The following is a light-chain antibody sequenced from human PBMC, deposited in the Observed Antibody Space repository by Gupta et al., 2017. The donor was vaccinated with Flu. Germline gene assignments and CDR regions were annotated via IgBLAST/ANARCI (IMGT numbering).Light chain of an antibody. CDR2: DVT. Sequence: QSALTQPRSVSGSPGQSVTLSCTGTSSDVGGYNYVSWYQQHPGKVPKLMIYDVTKRPPGVPDRFSGSKSGNTASLTISGLQAEDETDYYCCSHAGTFVLFGGGTKLTVL. CDR1: SSDVGGYNY. J-gene: IGLJ2*01. CDR3: CSHAGTFVL. V-gene: IGLV2-11*01.